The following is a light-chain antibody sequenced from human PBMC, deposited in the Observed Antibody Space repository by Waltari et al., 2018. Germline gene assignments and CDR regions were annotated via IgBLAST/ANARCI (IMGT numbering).Light chain of an antibody. V-gene: IGKV3-11*01. CDR2: DAS. J-gene: IGKJ4*01. CDR1: QSVSSY. Sequence: EIVLTQSQATLSWSPGERATPSCRASQSVSSYLAWYQQKPGQAPRLLIYDASNRATGIPARFSGSGSGTDFTLTISSLEPEDFAVYYCQQRSNLLTFGGGTKVEIK. CDR3: QQRSNLLT.